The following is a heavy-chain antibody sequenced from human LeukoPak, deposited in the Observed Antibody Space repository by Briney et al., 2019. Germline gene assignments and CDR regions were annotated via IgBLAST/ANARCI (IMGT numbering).Heavy chain of an antibody. Sequence: GGSLRLSCAASGFTFSSYAMSWVRQAPGKGLEWVSAISGSGGSTYYADSVKGRFTISRDNSKNTLYLQMNSLRAEDTAVYYCAKTNSGRVGATGAFDIWGQGTMVTVSS. J-gene: IGHJ3*02. CDR2: ISGSGGST. V-gene: IGHV3-23*01. CDR1: GFTFSSYA. D-gene: IGHD1-26*01. CDR3: AKTNSGRVGATGAFDI.